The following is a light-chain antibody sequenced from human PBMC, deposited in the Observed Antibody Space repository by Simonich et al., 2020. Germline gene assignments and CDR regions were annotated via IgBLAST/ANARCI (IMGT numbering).Light chain of an antibody. J-gene: IGKJ1*01. CDR2: WSA. CDR3: QQYYSTPQT. CDR1: QSVLYSSNNKNY. V-gene: IGKV4-1*01. Sequence: DIVMTQSPDSLAVSLGERATIHCKSSQSVLYSSNNKNYLAWYQPKPGQPPKLLIYWSATRESGVPDRFSGSGSGTDFTLTISSLQAEDVAVYYCQQYYSTPQTFGQGTKVEIK.